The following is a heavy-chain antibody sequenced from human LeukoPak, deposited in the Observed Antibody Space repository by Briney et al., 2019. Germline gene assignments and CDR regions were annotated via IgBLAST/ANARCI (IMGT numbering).Heavy chain of an antibody. Sequence: ASVKVSCKASGYTFTSYGISWVRQAPGQGLEWIGWISAYNGNTNYAQKLQGRVTMTTDTSTSTAYMELRSLRSDDTAVYYCARVHMITFGGVIVTGYYFDYWGQGTLVTVSS. D-gene: IGHD3-16*02. CDR2: ISAYNGNT. V-gene: IGHV1-18*01. CDR3: ARVHMITFGGVIVTGYYFDY. CDR1: GYTFTSYG. J-gene: IGHJ4*02.